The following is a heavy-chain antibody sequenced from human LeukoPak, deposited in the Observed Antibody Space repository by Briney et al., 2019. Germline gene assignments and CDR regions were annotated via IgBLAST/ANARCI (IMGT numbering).Heavy chain of an antibody. Sequence: SETLSLTCSVAGGSMSIYYWSWIRQPPGKGLEWIGYVSYSGSTNYNPSLKSRVTISVDTSKNQFSLKLSSVTAADTAVYYCARSWRRYSSSWWRSWFDPWGQGTLVTVSS. J-gene: IGHJ5*02. CDR3: ARSWRRYSSSWWRSWFDP. D-gene: IGHD6-13*01. CDR2: VSYSGST. CDR1: GGSMSIYY. V-gene: IGHV4-59*12.